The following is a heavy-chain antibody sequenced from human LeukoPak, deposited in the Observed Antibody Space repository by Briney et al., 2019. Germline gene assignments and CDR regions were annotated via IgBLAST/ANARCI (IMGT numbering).Heavy chain of an antibody. Sequence: PSETLSLTCTVSGGSISSYYWSWIRQPPGKGLEWIGYIYYSGSTNYNPSLKSRVTISVDTSKNQFSLKLSSVTAADTAVHYCARVGGYSYGPQYYYYYYYYMDVWGKGTTVTVSS. CDR2: IYYSGST. V-gene: IGHV4-59*01. D-gene: IGHD5-18*01. CDR3: ARVGGYSYGPQYYYYYYYYMDV. J-gene: IGHJ6*03. CDR1: GGSISSYY.